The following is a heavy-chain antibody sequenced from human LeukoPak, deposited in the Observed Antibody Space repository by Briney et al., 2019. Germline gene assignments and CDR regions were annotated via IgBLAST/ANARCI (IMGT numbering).Heavy chain of an antibody. CDR1: GFTVSSNY. CDR3: ARGTGDPYYYYYYYMDV. V-gene: IGHV3-53*01. D-gene: IGHD7-27*01. Sequence: LTGGSLRLSCAASGFTVSSNYMSWVRQAPGKGLEWVSVIYSGGSTYYADSVKGRFTTSRDNSKNTLYLQMNSLRAEDTAVYYCARGTGDPYYYYYYYMDVWGKGTTVTVSS. J-gene: IGHJ6*03. CDR2: IYSGGST.